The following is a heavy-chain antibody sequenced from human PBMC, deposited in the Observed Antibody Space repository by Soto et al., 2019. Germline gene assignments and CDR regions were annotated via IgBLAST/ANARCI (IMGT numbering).Heavy chain of an antibody. D-gene: IGHD2-2*01. CDR2: IWYDGSNK. Sequence: QVQLVESGGGVVQPGRSLRLSCAASGFTFSSYGMHWVRQAPGKGLEWVAVIWYDGSNKNYADSVKGRFTISRDNSKNTXXLXXXXXXXXXXXXXXXXXXXXXPSYXSSTSCYGDYFDYWGQGTLVTVS. CDR1: GFTFSSYG. V-gene: IGHV3-33*01. J-gene: IGHJ4*02. CDR3: XXXXXXPSYXSSTSCYGDYFDY.